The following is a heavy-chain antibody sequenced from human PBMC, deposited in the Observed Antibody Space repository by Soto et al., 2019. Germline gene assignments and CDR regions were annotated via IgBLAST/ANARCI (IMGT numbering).Heavy chain of an antibody. J-gene: IGHJ4*02. Sequence: EVQLLESGGGLVQPGGSLRLSCAASGFTFSSYAMSWVRQAPGKGLEWVSASSGSGGSTYYADSVKGRFTISRDNSKNTLYLQMNSLRAEDTAVYYCASNVLRGFGELEYFDYWDQGTLVTVSS. CDR1: GFTFSSYA. D-gene: IGHD3-10*01. V-gene: IGHV3-23*01. CDR2: SSGSGGST. CDR3: ASNVLRGFGELEYFDY.